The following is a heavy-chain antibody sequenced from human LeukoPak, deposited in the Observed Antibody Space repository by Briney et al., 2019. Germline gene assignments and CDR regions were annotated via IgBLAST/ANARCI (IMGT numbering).Heavy chain of an antibody. CDR1: GFTFSSYA. CDR2: ISGSGGST. V-gene: IGHV3-23*01. D-gene: IGHD3-10*01. CDR3: AKALYYYGSGIYAFDI. J-gene: IGHJ3*02. Sequence: PGGSLRLSCAASGFTFSSYAMSRVRQAPGKGLEWVSAISGSGGSTYYADSVKGRFTISRDNSKNTLYLQMNSLRAEDTAVYYCAKALYYYGSGIYAFDIWGQGTMVTVSS.